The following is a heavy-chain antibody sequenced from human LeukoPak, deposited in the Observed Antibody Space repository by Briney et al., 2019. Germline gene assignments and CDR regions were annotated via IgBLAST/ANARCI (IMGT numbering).Heavy chain of an antibody. CDR1: GGSISSYY. V-gene: IGHV4-59*08. Sequence: PSETLSLTCTVSGGSISSYYWSWIRQPPGKELEWIGYIYYSGSTNYNPSLKSRVTIAVDTSKNQFSLKLSSVTAADTAVYYCARHYNTETDYYGMDVWGQGTTVTVSS. CDR2: IYYSGST. D-gene: IGHD3-10*01. CDR3: ARHYNTETDYYGMDV. J-gene: IGHJ6*02.